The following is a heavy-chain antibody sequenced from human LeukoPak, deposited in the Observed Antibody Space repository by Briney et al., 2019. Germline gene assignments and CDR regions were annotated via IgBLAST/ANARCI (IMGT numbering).Heavy chain of an antibody. CDR1: GGSFSGYY. Sequence: PSETLSLTCAVYGGSFSGYYWSWIRQPPGKGLEWIGEINHSGSTNYNPSLKSRVTISVDTSKNQFSLKLSSVTAADTAVYYCGRATLGPRGGGNYGGKETLVPVPS. D-gene: IGHD1-14*01. J-gene: IGHJ4*02. V-gene: IGHV4-34*01. CDR3: GRATLGPRGGGNY. CDR2: INHSGST.